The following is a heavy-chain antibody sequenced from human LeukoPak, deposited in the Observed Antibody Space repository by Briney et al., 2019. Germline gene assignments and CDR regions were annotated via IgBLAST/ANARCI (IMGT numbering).Heavy chain of an antibody. CDR3: AKSLSYYDSSGLDY. Sequence: PGGSLRLSCAASGFTFSSYAMSGARQAPGKGLEWVSAISGSGGSTYYADSVKGRFTISRDNSKNTLYLQMNSLRAEDTAVYYCAKSLSYYDSSGLDYWGQGTLVTVSS. CDR1: GFTFSSYA. CDR2: ISGSGGST. V-gene: IGHV3-23*01. D-gene: IGHD3-22*01. J-gene: IGHJ4*02.